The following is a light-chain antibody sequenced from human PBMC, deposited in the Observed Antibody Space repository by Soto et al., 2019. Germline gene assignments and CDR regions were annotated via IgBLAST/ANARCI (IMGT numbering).Light chain of an antibody. CDR2: DAS. V-gene: IGKV3-11*01. CDR1: QSVSSY. CDR3: QQRSNWPT. Sequence: EIVLTQSPATLSLSPGERATLSCRASQSVSSYLAWYQQKPCQAPRLLIYDASNRATGIPARFSGSGSGTDFTLTISSLEPEDCAVYYCQQRSNWPTFGQGTRLEIK. J-gene: IGKJ5*01.